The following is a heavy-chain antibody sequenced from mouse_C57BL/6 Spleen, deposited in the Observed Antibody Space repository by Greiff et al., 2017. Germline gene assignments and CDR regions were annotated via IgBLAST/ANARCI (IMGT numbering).Heavy chain of an antibody. CDR2: IHPNSGST. CDR3: ARWGTTVVAPYFDV. CDR1: GYTFTSYW. Sequence: QVQLQQPGAELVKPGASVTLSCKASGYTFTSYWMHWVKQRPGQGLEWIGMIHPNSGSTNYNEKFKSKATLTVDKSSSTAYMQLSSLTSEDSAVYYCARWGTTVVAPYFDVWGTGTTVTVSS. V-gene: IGHV1-64*01. D-gene: IGHD1-1*01. J-gene: IGHJ1*03.